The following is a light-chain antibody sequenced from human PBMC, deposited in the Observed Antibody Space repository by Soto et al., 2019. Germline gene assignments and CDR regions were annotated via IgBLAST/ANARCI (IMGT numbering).Light chain of an antibody. CDR3: QQYNSYWGT. V-gene: IGKV1-5*03. CDR2: KAS. J-gene: IGKJ1*01. Sequence: DIQMTQSPSTLSASVGDRVTITCRASQSISSWLAWYQQKPGKAPKLLIYKASSLKSGVPSRFSGSGSGTEFTLTISSLQPDDFATYYCQQYNSYWGTFGQGTKVEIK. CDR1: QSISSW.